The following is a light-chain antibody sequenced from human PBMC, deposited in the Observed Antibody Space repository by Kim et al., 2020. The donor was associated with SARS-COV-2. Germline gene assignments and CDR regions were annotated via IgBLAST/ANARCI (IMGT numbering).Light chain of an antibody. Sequence: GAVGDSVTITCRASQGISNYLAWYQQKPVEVPKPLIYAASALQSGVPSRFSGSGSGTDFTLTISSLQPEDVATYYCQKYDGAPWTFGQGTKVEIK. CDR1: QGISNY. CDR3: QKYDGAPWT. CDR2: AAS. V-gene: IGKV1-27*01. J-gene: IGKJ1*01.